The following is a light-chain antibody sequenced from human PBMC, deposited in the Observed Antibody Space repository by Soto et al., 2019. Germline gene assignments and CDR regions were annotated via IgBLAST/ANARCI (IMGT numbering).Light chain of an antibody. J-gene: IGLJ2*01. CDR2: LNPDGTH. Sequence: QLVLTQSPSASASLGASVKLTCTLSTRHRSYAIAWHQHQPEKGPRFLMTLNPDGTHRKGDGIPDRFSGSSSGTERYLTISSLQSEDEADYYCQTWGTAMVVFGGGTKVTVL. CDR3: QTWGTAMVV. V-gene: IGLV4-69*01. CDR1: TRHRSYA.